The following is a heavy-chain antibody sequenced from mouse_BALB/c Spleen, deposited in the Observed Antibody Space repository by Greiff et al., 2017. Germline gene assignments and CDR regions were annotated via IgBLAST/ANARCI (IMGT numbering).Heavy chain of an antibody. J-gene: IGHJ2*01. CDR1: GFTFSSYA. D-gene: IGHD1-1*01. CDR2: ISSGGSYT. Sequence: EVQLVESGGGLVKPGGSLKLSCAASGFTFSSYAMSWVRQSPEKRLEWVAEISSGGSYTYYPDTVTGRFTISRDNAKNTLYLEMSSLRSEDTAMYYCARDQGYGSSYFFDYWGQGTTLTVSS. V-gene: IGHV5-9-4*01. CDR3: ARDQGYGSSYFFDY.